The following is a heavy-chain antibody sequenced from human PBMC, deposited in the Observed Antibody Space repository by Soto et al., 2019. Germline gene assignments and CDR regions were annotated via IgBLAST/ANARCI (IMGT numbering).Heavy chain of an antibody. CDR1: GGTFSSYA. V-gene: IGHV1-69*01. CDR2: IIPIFGTA. D-gene: IGHD3-3*01. CDR3: ARGVLRFLEWFSYYGMDV. Sequence: QVQLVQSGAEVKKPGSSVKVSCKASGGTFSSYAISWVRQAPGHGLEWMGGIIPIFGTANYAQKFQGRVTITADESTSTAYMELSSLRSEDTAVYYCARGVLRFLEWFSYYGMDVWGQGTTVTVSS. J-gene: IGHJ6*02.